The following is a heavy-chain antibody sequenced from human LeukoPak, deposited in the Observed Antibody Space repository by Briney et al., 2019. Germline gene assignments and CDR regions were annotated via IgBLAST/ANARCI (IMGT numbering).Heavy chain of an antibody. CDR2: ISSNGGST. Sequence: GGSPRLSCSASGFTFSSYAMHWVRQAPGKGLEYVSAISSNGGSTYYADSVKGRFTISRDNSKNTLYLQMSSLRAEDTAVYYCVKFQQLYYYDSIGYYDYWGQGTLVTVSS. V-gene: IGHV3-64D*06. CDR3: VKFQQLYYYDSIGYYDY. D-gene: IGHD3-22*01. CDR1: GFTFSSYA. J-gene: IGHJ4*02.